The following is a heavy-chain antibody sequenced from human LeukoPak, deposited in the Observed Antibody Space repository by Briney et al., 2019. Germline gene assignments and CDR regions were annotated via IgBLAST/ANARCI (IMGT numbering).Heavy chain of an antibody. CDR2: IIPILGIA. D-gene: IGHD2-8*01. Sequence: VASVKVSCKASGGTFSSYAISWVRQAPGQGLEWMGRIIPILGIANYAQKFQGRVTITADKSTSTAYMELSSLRSEDTAVYYCARAGYCTNGVCYTAGDYYYYYGMDVWGQGTTVTVSS. CDR3: ARAGYCTNGVCYTAGDYYYYYGMDV. CDR1: GGTFSSYA. V-gene: IGHV1-69*04. J-gene: IGHJ6*02.